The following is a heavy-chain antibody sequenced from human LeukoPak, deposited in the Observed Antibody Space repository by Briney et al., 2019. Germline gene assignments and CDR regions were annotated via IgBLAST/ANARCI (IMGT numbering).Heavy chain of an antibody. CDR3: ARAYYGSGSFDY. CDR1: GGSFSGYY. D-gene: IGHD3-10*01. J-gene: IGHJ4*02. Sequence: PSETLSLTCAVYGGSFSGYYWSWIRQPPGKGLEWIGEINHSGSTNYNPSLKSRVTLSVDTSKNQFSLKLSSVTAADTAVYYCARAYYGSGSFDYWGQGTLVTVSS. CDR2: INHSGST. V-gene: IGHV4-34*01.